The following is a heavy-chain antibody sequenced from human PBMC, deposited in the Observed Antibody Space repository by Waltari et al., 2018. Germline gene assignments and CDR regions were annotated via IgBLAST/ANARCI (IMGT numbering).Heavy chain of an antibody. D-gene: IGHD3-3*01. Sequence: QVQLQQWGAGLLKPSETLSLTCAVYGGSFSGYYWSWLRQPPGKGLEWIGEINHSGSTNDNPSLKSRVTISVDTSKNQFSLKLSSVTAADTAVYYCALTIFGVVPSAFDIWGQGTMVTVSS. CDR1: GGSFSGYY. CDR2: INHSGST. CDR3: ALTIFGVVPSAFDI. V-gene: IGHV4-34*01. J-gene: IGHJ3*02.